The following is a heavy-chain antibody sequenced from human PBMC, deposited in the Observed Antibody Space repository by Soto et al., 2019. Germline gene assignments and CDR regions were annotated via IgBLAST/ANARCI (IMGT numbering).Heavy chain of an antibody. D-gene: IGHD6-13*01. CDR3: AYSSTPFDY. CDR1: GFTFSSYA. Sequence: EVQLLESGGGLVQPGGSLRLSCAASGFTFSSYAMSWVRQAPGKGLEWVSAISGSGGSTYYADSVKGRFTISRDNSKNTLYLQLTSLRAQDTAVYYCAYSSTPFDYWGQGTLVTVSS. CDR2: ISGSGGST. V-gene: IGHV3-23*01. J-gene: IGHJ4*02.